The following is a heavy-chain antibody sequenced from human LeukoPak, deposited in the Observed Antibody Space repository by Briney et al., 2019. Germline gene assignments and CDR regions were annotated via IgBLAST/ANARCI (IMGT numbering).Heavy chain of an antibody. CDR1: GGSISSYY. J-gene: IGHJ3*02. CDR3: AGRFLEWLPNAFDI. V-gene: IGHV4-4*07. CDR2: IYTSGST. Sequence: SETLSLTCTVSGGSISSYYWSWIRQPAGKGLEWIGRIYTSGSTNYNPSLKSRVTMSVDKSKNQFSLKLSSVTAADTAVYYCAGRFLEWLPNAFDIWGQGTMVTVSS. D-gene: IGHD3-3*01.